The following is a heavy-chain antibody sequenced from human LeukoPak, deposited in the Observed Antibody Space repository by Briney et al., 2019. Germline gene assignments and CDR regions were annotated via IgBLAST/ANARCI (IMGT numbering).Heavy chain of an antibody. J-gene: IGHJ4*02. CDR2: FDPEDGET. CDR3: TSPPSLSSGWFFRY. D-gene: IGHD6-19*01. V-gene: IGHV1-24*01. Sequence: ASVKVSCKVSGYTLTELSMHWVRQAPGKGLEWMGGFDPEDGETIYAQKLQGRVTMTEDTSTDTGYLELSSLTSEDTAVYYCTSPPSLSSGWFFRYWGQGTLVTVS. CDR1: GYTLTELS.